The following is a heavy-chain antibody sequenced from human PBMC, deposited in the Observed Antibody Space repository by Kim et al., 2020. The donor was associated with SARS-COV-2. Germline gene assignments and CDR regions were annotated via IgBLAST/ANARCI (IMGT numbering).Heavy chain of an antibody. CDR3: ARDGGDY. Sequence: GGSLRLSCVGSGFTFYDYWMTWVRLAPGKGLEWVAVIKQDGSESYYVDSVRGRFTISRDNAENSFYLQMNSLRADDTAVYYCARDGGDYWGQGTLVTVSS. J-gene: IGHJ4*02. V-gene: IGHV3-7*05. CDR2: IKQDGSES. D-gene: IGHD3-16*01. CDR1: GFTFYDYW.